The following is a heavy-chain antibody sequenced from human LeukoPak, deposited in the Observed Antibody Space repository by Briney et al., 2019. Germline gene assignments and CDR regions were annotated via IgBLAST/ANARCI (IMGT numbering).Heavy chain of an antibody. Sequence: SETLSLTCTVSGGSFSSYYWSWIRQPPGKGLEWIGYTYYSGRTNYNPSLKSRVTVSIDTSKNQFSLKLNSVTAADTAAYYCARHLGVIGAFDIWGQGTLVTVSS. V-gene: IGHV4-59*08. CDR1: GGSFSSYY. CDR3: ARHLGVIGAFDI. J-gene: IGHJ3*02. CDR2: TYYSGRT. D-gene: IGHD2-21*01.